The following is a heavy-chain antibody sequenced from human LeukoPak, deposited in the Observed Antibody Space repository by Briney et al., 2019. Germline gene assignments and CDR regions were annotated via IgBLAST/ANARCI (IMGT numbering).Heavy chain of an antibody. CDR3: ASPYSRSWYRVAY. D-gene: IGHD6-13*01. CDR2: ISWSGGST. CDR1: GFTFSSYA. J-gene: IGHJ4*02. V-gene: IGHV3-23*01. Sequence: GGSLRLSCAASGFTFSSYAMNWVRQARGKGLEGVSAISWSGGSTYYADSVKGRFTISSDNPKNTLYLQVNSLRAEDTAASYCASPYSRSWYRVAYWGQGPLVTVSS.